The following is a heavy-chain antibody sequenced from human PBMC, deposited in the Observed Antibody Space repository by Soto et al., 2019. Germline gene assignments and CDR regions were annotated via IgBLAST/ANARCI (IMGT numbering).Heavy chain of an antibody. D-gene: IGHD3-3*01. Sequence: EVHLVESGGGLVQPGRSLRLSCADSGFTFDDYAMHWVRQVPGKGLEWVSSISWNSGNIVYADSVKGRFTISRDSANNTLYLQMNSLKTEDTALYYCAKGAVTSIFAYFDYWGQGTLVTVSS. CDR1: GFTFDDYA. J-gene: IGHJ4*02. CDR2: ISWNSGNI. V-gene: IGHV3-9*01. CDR3: AKGAVTSIFAYFDY.